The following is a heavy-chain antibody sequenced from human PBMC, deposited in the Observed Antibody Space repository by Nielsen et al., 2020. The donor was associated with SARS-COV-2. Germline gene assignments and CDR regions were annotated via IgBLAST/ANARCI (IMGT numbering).Heavy chain of an antibody. CDR3: GKGLSVVYNYYGIDV. J-gene: IGHJ6*02. D-gene: IGHD2-8*02. CDR2: ISGSGEKT. Sequence: GGSLRLSCAASGSTFKNYAMSWVRQAPGRGLEWVSAISGSGEKTYYTDAVKGRFTISRDNSKNTLHLQMNSLRAEDTAMYYCGKGLSVVYNYYGIDVWGQGTTVTVSS. CDR1: GSTFKNYA. V-gene: IGHV3-23*01.